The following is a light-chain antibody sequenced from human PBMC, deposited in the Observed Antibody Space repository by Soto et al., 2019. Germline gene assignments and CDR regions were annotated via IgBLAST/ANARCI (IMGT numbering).Light chain of an antibody. Sequence: DIQLTQSPSFLSASVGDRVTITCRASQGVSSSFAWYQQKPEKAPKLLIYAASALQSGVPSRFSGSGSGTEFSLTISSLQPEDFATYYCQQLKSYPFTFGGGTKVEIK. CDR3: QQLKSYPFT. J-gene: IGKJ4*01. CDR1: QGVSSS. V-gene: IGKV1-9*01. CDR2: AAS.